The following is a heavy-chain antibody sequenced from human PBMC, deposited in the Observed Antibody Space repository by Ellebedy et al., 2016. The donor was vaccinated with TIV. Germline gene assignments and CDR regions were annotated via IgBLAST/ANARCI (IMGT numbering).Heavy chain of an antibody. Sequence: GESLKISCAASGFTFSSYWMSWVRQAPGKGLERVANIKQDGSEKYYVDSVKGRFTISRDNAKNSLYLQMNSLRAEDTAVYYCASWSGDWNGPFDYWGPGTLVTVST. CDR1: GFTFSSYW. CDR3: ASWSGDWNGPFDY. J-gene: IGHJ4*02. D-gene: IGHD2-21*02. CDR2: IKQDGSEK. V-gene: IGHV3-7*02.